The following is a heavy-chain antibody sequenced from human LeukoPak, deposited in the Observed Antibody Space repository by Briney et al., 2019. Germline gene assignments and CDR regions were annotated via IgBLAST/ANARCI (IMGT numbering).Heavy chain of an antibody. CDR3: ARAHCSSTSCYFQIVPGYFDY. D-gene: IGHD2-2*01. J-gene: IGHJ4*02. CDR1: GFTFDDYT. Sequence: GGSLRLSCAASGFTFDDYTMHWVRQAPGKGLEWVSLISWDGGSTYYADSVKGRFTISRDNAKNSLYLQMNSLRAEDTAVYYCARAHCSSTSCYFQIVPGYFDYWGQGTLSPSPQ. V-gene: IGHV3-43*01. CDR2: ISWDGGST.